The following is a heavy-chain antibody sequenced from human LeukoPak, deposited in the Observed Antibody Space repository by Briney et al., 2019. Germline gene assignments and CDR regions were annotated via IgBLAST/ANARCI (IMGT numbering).Heavy chain of an antibody. V-gene: IGHV1-69*13. J-gene: IGHJ4*02. D-gene: IGHD5-24*01. CDR1: GGTLSSYA. Sequence: SVKVSCKASGGTLSSYAISWVRQAPGQGLEWMGGIIPIFGTANYAQKFQGRVTITADESTSTAYMELSSLRSEDTAVYYCARARMATIRGYYFDYWGQGTLVTVSS. CDR3: ARARMATIRGYYFDY. CDR2: IIPIFGTA.